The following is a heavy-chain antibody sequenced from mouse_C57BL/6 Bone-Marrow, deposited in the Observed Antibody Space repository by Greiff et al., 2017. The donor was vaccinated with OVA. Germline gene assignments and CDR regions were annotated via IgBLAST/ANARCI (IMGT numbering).Heavy chain of an antibody. D-gene: IGHD1-1*01. CDR3: TSKGIYYGSRYFDV. CDR2: ISSGGDYI. Sequence: EVKVEESGEGLVKPGGSLKLSCAASGFTFSSYAMSWVRQTPEKRLEWVAYISSGGDYIYYADTVKGRFTISRDNARITLYLQMSSLKSEDTAMYYCTSKGIYYGSRYFDVWGTGTTVTVSS. CDR1: GFTFSSYA. J-gene: IGHJ1*03. V-gene: IGHV5-9-1*02.